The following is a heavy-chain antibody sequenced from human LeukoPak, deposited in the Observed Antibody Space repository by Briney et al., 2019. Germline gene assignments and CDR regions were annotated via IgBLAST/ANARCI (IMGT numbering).Heavy chain of an antibody. Sequence: SETLSLTFAVYGGSFSGYYWSWIRQPPGKGLEWIGEINHSGSTNYNPSLKSRVTISVDTSKNQFSLKLSSVTAADTAVYYCARRRRLRIAAAGRDYFDYWGQGTLVTVSS. D-gene: IGHD6-13*01. CDR3: ARRRRLRIAAAGRDYFDY. CDR1: GGSFSGYY. CDR2: INHSGST. J-gene: IGHJ4*02. V-gene: IGHV4-34*01.